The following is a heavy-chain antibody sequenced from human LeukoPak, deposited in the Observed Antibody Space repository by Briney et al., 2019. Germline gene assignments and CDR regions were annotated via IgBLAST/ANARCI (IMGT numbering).Heavy chain of an antibody. V-gene: IGHV3-7*01. J-gene: IGHJ4*02. CDR1: GVTLSIYW. CDR3: ARDPWGFLDYFAY. D-gene: IGHD3-3*01. Sequence: GGSLRLSCAASGVTLSIYWMSGVRHAPEEGLECGAKRKQEGSEKSYADSVKGQFPNPRTNAKTSSSLKMTRLRAEDPAVYYCARDPWGFLDYFAYWGQGPLVP. CDR2: RKQEGSEK.